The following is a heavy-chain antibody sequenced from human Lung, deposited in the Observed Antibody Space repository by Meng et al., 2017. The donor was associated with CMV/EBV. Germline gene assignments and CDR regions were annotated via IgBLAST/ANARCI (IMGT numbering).Heavy chain of an antibody. Sequence: GGSXRLSCAASGLTFSSYGMSWVRQAPGKGLEWVSSIGATAGGTYYADSVKGRFTISRDNAKNTLYLQMNSLSAEDTAVYYCAKYSAVGERLYYFDYWGQGXLVTVSS. D-gene: IGHD2-21*01. CDR2: IGATAGGT. CDR3: AKYSAVGERLYYFDY. V-gene: IGHV3-23*01. J-gene: IGHJ4*02. CDR1: GLTFSSYG.